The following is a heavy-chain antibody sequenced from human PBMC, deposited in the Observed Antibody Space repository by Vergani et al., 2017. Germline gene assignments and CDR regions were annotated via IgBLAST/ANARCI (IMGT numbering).Heavy chain of an antibody. J-gene: IGHJ4*02. CDR1: GFTFDDYA. V-gene: IGHV3-9*01. CDR3: AKDPTRFLEWTNFDY. CDR2: ISWNSGSI. Sequence: EVQLVESGGGLVQPGRSLRLSCAASGFTFDDYAMHWVRQAPGKGLEWGSGISWNSGSIGYADSVKGRFTISRDNAKNSLYLQMNSLRAEDTALYYCAKDPTRFLEWTNFDYWGQGTLVTVSS. D-gene: IGHD3-3*01.